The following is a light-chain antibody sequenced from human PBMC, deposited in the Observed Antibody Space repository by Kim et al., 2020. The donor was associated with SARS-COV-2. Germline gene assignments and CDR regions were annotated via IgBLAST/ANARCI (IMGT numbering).Light chain of an antibody. V-gene: IGLV2-23*02. CDR2: EVT. CDR3: CSYAGSSTFV. J-gene: IGLJ3*02. CDR1: SSDVGNYNL. Sequence: QSALTQPASVSGSPGQSITISCTGTSSDVGNYNLVSWYQQHPGKAPKLIIYEVTKRPSGVSNRFSGSKSGNTASLTFSGLQAEDEADYYCCSYAGSSTFVFGGGTQRTVL.